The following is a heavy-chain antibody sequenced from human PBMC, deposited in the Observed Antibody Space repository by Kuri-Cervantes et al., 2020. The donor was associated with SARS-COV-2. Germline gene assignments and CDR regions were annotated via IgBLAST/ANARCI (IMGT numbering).Heavy chain of an antibody. Sequence: ASVKVSCKASGYTFTGYYMHWVRQAPGQGLEWMGWINFNSGGTNYAQKFQGRVTMTRDTSISTAYMELSRLRSDDTAVYYCARVVSLGYCSSTSCYELDYWGQGTLVTVSS. CDR1: GYTFTGYY. CDR2: INFNSGGT. CDR3: ARVVSLGYCSSTSCYELDY. D-gene: IGHD2-2*03. V-gene: IGHV1-2*02. J-gene: IGHJ4*02.